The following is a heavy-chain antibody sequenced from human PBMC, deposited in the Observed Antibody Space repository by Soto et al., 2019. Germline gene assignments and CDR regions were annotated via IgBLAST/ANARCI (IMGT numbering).Heavy chain of an antibody. J-gene: IGHJ4*01. CDR2: MSYDGTNT. Sequence: LRLSCTASGFMFSAYAMLWVRQAPGKGLEWVAAMSYDGTNTYYADSLKGRFTISRDNSKNTLFLQMSSLTADDSAVYYCARDPSPYTSGWYGIDFWGLGTLVTVSS. CDR3: ARDPSPYTSGWYGIDF. V-gene: IGHV3-30-3*01. D-gene: IGHD6-19*01. CDR1: GFMFSAYA.